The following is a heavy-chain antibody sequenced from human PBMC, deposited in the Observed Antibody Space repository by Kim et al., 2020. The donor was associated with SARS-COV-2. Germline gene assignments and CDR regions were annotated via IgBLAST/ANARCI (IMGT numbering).Heavy chain of an antibody. D-gene: IGHD4-4*01. CDR3: AGDYSNYGLYYGMDV. V-gene: IGHV4-59*01. Sequence: SETLSLTCTVSGGSISSYFWNWIRQPPGKGLEWIGDIYYSGSSNYNPSLKSRVTISIDASKNQFSLKLSSVTAADTAVYYCAGDYSNYGLYYGMDVWGQGTTVTVSS. CDR1: GGSISSYF. CDR2: IYYSGSS. J-gene: IGHJ6*02.